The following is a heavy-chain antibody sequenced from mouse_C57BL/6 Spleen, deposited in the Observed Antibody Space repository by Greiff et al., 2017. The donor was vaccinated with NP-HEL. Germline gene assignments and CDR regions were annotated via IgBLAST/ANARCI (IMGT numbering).Heavy chain of an antibody. V-gene: IGHV3-6*01. Sequence: ESGPGLVKPSQSLSLTCSVTGYSITSGYYWNWIRQFPGNKLEWMGYISYDGSNNYNPSLKNRISITRDTSKNQFFLKLNSVTTEDTATYYCARGGTTVVAGFDYWGQGTTLTVSS. CDR1: GYSITSGYY. CDR2: ISYDGSN. J-gene: IGHJ2*01. CDR3: ARGGTTVVAGFDY. D-gene: IGHD1-1*01.